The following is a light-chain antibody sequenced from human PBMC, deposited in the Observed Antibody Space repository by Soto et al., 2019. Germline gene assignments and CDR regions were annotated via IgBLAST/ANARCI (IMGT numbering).Light chain of an antibody. CDR3: QRPAT. CDR1: QSVSSN. V-gene: IGKV3-15*01. Sequence: EIVMSQSPATVSVSPGERATLSCRASQSVSSNLAWYQQKPGQAPRLLIYGASTRATNIPARFSGSGSGTDFTLTISSLEPEDFAVYYCQRPATFGQGTKVDIK. J-gene: IGKJ1*01. CDR2: GAS.